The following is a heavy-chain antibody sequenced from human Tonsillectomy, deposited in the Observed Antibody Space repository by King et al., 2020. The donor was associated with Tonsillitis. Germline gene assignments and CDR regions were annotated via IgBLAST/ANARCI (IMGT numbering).Heavy chain of an antibody. J-gene: IGHJ4*02. CDR2: MDPSSGDA. Sequence: VQLVESGAEVKKPGASVKVSCKTSGYTFTNYDINWVRQGAGQGLEWMGWMDPSSGDADYSQKFQGRVAMTRNTSISTAYMELRSLRSEDTAVYYCARGVDFWGQGTLVTVSP. V-gene: IGHV1-8*02. CDR3: ARGVDF. CDR1: GYTFTNYD.